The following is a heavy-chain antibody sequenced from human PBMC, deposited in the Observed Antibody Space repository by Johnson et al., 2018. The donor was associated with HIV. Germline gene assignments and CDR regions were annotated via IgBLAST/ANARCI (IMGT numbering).Heavy chain of an antibody. D-gene: IGHD1-26*01. CDR1: GFTFDDYA. Sequence: QLVESGGGLVQPGRSLRLSCAASGFTFDDYAMHWVRQAPGKGLEWVSGISWNSGSIGYADSVKGRFTISRDNAKNSLYLQINSLRAEDTALYYCATDVPSAPYYNAFDIWGQGTMVTVSS. J-gene: IGHJ3*02. CDR2: ISWNSGSI. V-gene: IGHV3-9*01. CDR3: ATDVPSAPYYNAFDI.